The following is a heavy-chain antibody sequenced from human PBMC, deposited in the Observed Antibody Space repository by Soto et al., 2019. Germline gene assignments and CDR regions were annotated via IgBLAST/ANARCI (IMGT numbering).Heavy chain of an antibody. CDR2: IYSDGRT. CDR3: APQKSSSAAHSYGMDV. D-gene: IGHD6-25*01. J-gene: IGHJ6*04. Sequence: SETLSLTCTVSGGSISSSGYYWGWIRQAPGKGLEWIGNIYSDGRTYYNPSLRSRVALAIGTSQNQFSLKLTSVDASDTAIYYCAPQKSSSAAHSYGMDVWGVGPTVIVSS. V-gene: IGHV4-39*01. CDR1: GGSISSSGYY.